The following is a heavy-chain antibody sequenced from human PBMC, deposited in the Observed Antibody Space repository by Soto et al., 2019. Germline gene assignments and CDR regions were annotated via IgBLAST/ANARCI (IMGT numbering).Heavy chain of an antibody. CDR1: GGSISSSIYY. Sequence: PSETLSLTCTVSGGSISSSIYYGGWIRQPPGKGLEWIGSIFYSGSTYYNPSLKSRVTISVDTSKNQFSLKLSSVTAADTAVYYCASPKIAFYNWFDPWGQGTLVTVSS. J-gene: IGHJ5*02. D-gene: IGHD3-3*02. V-gene: IGHV4-39*01. CDR3: ASPKIAFYNWFDP. CDR2: IFYSGST.